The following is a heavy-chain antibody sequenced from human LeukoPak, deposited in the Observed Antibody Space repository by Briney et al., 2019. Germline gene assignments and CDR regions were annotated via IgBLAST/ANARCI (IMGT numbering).Heavy chain of an antibody. V-gene: IGHV3-74*01. CDR2: VKSDGGGI. Sequence: GGSLRLSCAVSGFTFTDYWFQWVRQAPGKGLEWVSRVKSDGGGINYGDSVKGRFTMSRDNAKNTLYLQMNSLRAEDTAVYYCARQAGSGFDYWGQGSLVTVSS. CDR3: ARQAGSGFDY. D-gene: IGHD3-10*01. CDR1: GFTFTDYW. J-gene: IGHJ4*02.